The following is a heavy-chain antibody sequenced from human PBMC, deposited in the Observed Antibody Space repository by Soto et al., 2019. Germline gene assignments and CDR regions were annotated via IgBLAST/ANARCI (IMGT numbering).Heavy chain of an antibody. CDR3: ARDLRGYSRYDYLDY. J-gene: IGHJ4*02. Sequence: SETLSLTCTVFGGSISSGGYYWSWIRQHPGKGLEWVGYSYYTGSSYYNPSLKSRVTTSVDASKNQLSLRLASVTAADTAVYYCARDLRGYSRYDYLDYWGQGIPVTVSS. CDR1: GGSISSGGYY. CDR2: SYYTGSS. V-gene: IGHV4-31*03. D-gene: IGHD5-12*01.